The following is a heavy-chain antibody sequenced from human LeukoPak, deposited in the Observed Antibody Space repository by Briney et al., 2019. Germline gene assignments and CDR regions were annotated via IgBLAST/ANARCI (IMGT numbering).Heavy chain of an antibody. V-gene: IGHV4-4*09. Sequence: SETLSLTCTVSGGSLSNFYWSWVRQPPGKGLEWIGYIYSSGSINYNPSLKSRVTMSVDTSKNQFSLRLSSVTAADTAVYYCARQAYYYDSSGYYYDYWGQGTLVTVSS. D-gene: IGHD3-22*01. CDR2: IYSSGSI. CDR3: ARQAYYYDSSGYYYDY. CDR1: GGSLSNFY. J-gene: IGHJ4*02.